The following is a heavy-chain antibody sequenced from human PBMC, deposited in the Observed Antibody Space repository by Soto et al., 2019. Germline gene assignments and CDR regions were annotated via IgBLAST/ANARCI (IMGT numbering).Heavy chain of an antibody. Sequence: SGPTLVNPTETLTLTCTVSGFSLSNARMGVSWIRQPPGKALEWLAHIFSTDEKSYSTSLKSRLTISKDTSKSQVVLTMTNMDPLDTATYFCARFLGYCSATSRAVFDDWGQGSLVIVSS. CDR3: ARFLGYCSATSRAVFDD. CDR1: GFSLSNARMG. V-gene: IGHV2-26*01. CDR2: IFSTDEK. J-gene: IGHJ4*02. D-gene: IGHD2-2*01.